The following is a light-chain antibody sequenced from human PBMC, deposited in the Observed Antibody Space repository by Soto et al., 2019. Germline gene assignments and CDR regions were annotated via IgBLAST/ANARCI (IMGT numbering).Light chain of an antibody. V-gene: IGLV2-14*03. CDR1: SSDVGDHNS. Sequence: QSAPTQPASVSGSPGQSITISCTGTSSDVGDHNSVSWYQQQPGKAPKLMIYAVSNRPSGVSNRFSGSKSGNTASLTISGLQAEDEADYYCGSYTTSITVIFGGGTKVTVL. CDR3: GSYTTSITVI. CDR2: AVS. J-gene: IGLJ2*01.